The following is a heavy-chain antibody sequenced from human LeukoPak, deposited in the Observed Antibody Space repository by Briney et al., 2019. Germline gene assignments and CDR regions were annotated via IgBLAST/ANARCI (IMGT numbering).Heavy chain of an antibody. D-gene: IGHD4/OR15-4a*01. V-gene: IGHV3-23*01. CDR3: AKDQGSGHGAYTWGTFDF. CDR1: GFIFSNYA. Sequence: GGSLRLSCAASGFIFSNYAMSWVRQAPGKGLEWVSGINGRGDSTVYADAVKGRFTISRDNFKSTLYLQMNSLRVEDTAGYYCAKDQGSGHGAYTWGTFDFWGLETLVTVSS. CDR2: INGRGDST. J-gene: IGHJ4*01.